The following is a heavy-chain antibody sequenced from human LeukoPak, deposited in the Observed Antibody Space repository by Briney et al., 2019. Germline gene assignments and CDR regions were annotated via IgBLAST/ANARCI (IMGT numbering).Heavy chain of an antibody. J-gene: IGHJ4*02. Sequence: GGSLRLSCAASGFTFSNYGMHWVRLAPGKGLGRVAFIRYDGSNRYYADSVKGRFTISRDNSKNTLYLQMNSLRAEDTAVYYCAKFSSSGSSGYYPTPFDYWGQGTLVTVSS. CDR3: AKFSSSGSSGYYPTPFDY. CDR1: GFTFSNYG. CDR2: IRYDGSNR. D-gene: IGHD3-22*01. V-gene: IGHV3-30*02.